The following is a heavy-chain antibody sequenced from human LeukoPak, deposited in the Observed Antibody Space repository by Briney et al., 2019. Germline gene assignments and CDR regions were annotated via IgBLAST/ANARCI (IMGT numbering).Heavy chain of an antibody. D-gene: IGHD1-26*01. V-gene: IGHV3-48*02. J-gene: IGHJ4*02. CDR3: ASSGSYRFDY. CDR1: GFTFSSYS. CDR2: ITTSGTAM. Sequence: GGSLRLSCAASGFTFSSYSMNWVRQAPGRGLEWVSHITTSGTAMFYADSVKGRFTISRDNAKNSLYLQMNSLRDEDTAVYYCASSGSYRFDYWGQGTLVTVSS.